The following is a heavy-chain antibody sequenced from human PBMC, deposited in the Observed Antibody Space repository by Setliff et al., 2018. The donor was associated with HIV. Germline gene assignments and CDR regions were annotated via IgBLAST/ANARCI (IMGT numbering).Heavy chain of an antibody. V-gene: IGHV4-28*01. CDR1: GGSISTSNW. CDR2: IYYSGST. Sequence: SETLSLTCTVSGGSISTSNWWGWIRQTPGKGLEWIGYIYYSGSTNYNPSLKSRVTISVDTSKNQFSLKVNSVTAADTAVYYCARGLSFYDPGGFDYWGQGTLVTVSS. J-gene: IGHJ4*02. CDR3: ARGLSFYDPGGFDY. D-gene: IGHD3-22*01.